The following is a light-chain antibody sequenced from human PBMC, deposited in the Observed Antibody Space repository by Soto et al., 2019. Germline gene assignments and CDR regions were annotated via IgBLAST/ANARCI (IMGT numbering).Light chain of an antibody. CDR1: QSVSTW. J-gene: IGKJ5*01. Sequence: IQPTQSPTPMSPSVRDRATITCRASQSVSTWLDWYQQKPGKAPKLLIYDASSLESGVPSRFSGSGSGTEFTLTISSLQSEDFAVYYCQQYSNLPITFGHGALLEIK. CDR2: DAS. V-gene: IGKV1-5*01. CDR3: QQYSNLPIT.